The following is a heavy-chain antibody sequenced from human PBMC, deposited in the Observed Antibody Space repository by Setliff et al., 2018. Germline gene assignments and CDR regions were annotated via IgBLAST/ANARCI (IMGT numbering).Heavy chain of an antibody. CDR1: GFSFSSFW. V-gene: IGHV3-7*01. J-gene: IGHJ4*02. D-gene: IGHD3-10*01. CDR2: INQDGSET. Sequence: GGSLRLSCAASGFSFSSFWMAWVRQAPGKGLERVANINQDGSETYYVDSLKGRFSVSRDNGKNSLYLQMNSLRAEDTAVYYCVGSGTCSYWGQGTLVTVSS. CDR3: VGSGTCSY.